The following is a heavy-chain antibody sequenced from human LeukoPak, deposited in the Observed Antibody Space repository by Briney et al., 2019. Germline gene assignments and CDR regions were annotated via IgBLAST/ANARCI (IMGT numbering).Heavy chain of an antibody. CDR2: IYYSGGT. Sequence: SETLSLTCTVSGGSISSYYWSWIRQPPGKGLEWIGYIYYSGGTNYNPSLKSRVTISVDTSKNQFSLKLSSVTPEDTAVYYCARVGVSEAFDIWGQGTMVTVSS. V-gene: IGHV4-59*12. CDR3: ARVGVSEAFDI. J-gene: IGHJ3*02. CDR1: GGSISSYY. D-gene: IGHD3-22*01.